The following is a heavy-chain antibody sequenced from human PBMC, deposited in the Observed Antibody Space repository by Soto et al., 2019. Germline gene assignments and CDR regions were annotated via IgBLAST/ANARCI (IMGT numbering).Heavy chain of an antibody. J-gene: IGHJ5*02. V-gene: IGHV1-46*01. CDR1: GYTFTSHY. Sequence: QVQLEQSGAEVKKPGASVKVSCKASGYTFTSHYIHWVRQAPGQGFEWMGVIDPSGGSTTYAQKFHGTVSMTTDTSSSTIYMHVSRLRSEDTAMYYCARLIAAERRNWFDPWGQGTLVTVSS. D-gene: IGHD6-13*01. CDR3: ARLIAAERRNWFDP. CDR2: IDPSGGST.